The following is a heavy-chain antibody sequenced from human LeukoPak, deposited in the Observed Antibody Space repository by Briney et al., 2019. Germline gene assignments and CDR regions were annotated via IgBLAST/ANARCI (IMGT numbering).Heavy chain of an antibody. CDR3: ARDQAGWYYFDY. V-gene: IGHV3-53*01. Sequence: GGSLRLSCAASGFTVSSNYMSWVRQAPGKGLEWVSVIYSGGSTYYADSVKGRFTISRDNSKNTLYLQMNSLRAEDTAVYYCARDQAGWYYFDYWGQGTLVTVSS. D-gene: IGHD6-19*01. CDR1: GFTVSSNY. J-gene: IGHJ4*02. CDR2: IYSGGST.